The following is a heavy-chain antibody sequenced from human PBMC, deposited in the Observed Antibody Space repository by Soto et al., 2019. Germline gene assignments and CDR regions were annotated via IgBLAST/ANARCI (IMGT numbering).Heavy chain of an antibody. CDR3: AKNQGVELVPLATVDWFDP. J-gene: IGHJ5*02. CDR1: GFIFENFG. CDR2: ISGSGFKK. D-gene: IGHD1-26*01. V-gene: IGHV3-23*01. Sequence: SGFIFENFGMSWVRQAPGKGLEWISSISGSGFKKYYADSVKGRFTISRDNSKSTVYLELNNLSAEDTAVYHCAKNQGVELVPLATVDWFDPWGQGSVVTVSS.